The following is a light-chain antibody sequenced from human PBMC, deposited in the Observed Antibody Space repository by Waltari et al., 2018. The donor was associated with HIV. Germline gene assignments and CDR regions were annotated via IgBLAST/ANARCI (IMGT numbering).Light chain of an antibody. Sequence: QSALTQPASVSGSPGQSITISCTGTSSDVGHDNLVSWYQQHPGKVPKHMIYAVSKRPSVASNRFSGSKSGNTVYLTMSGLQAEDNTDYYCCSYARSNTWVFGGGTKLTVL. J-gene: IGLJ3*02. CDR2: AVS. CDR3: CSYARSNTWV. V-gene: IGLV2-23*02. CDR1: SSDVGHDNL.